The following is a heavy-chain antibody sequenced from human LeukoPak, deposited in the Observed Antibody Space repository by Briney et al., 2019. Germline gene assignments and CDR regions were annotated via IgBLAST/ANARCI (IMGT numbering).Heavy chain of an antibody. J-gene: IGHJ4*02. CDR3: ASSVLRYFDGDDY. CDR2: IIPILGTA. CDR1: GGTFSSYA. D-gene: IGHD3-9*01. V-gene: IGHV1-69*13. Sequence: ASVKVSCKASGGTFSSYAISWVRQAPGQGLEWMGGIIPILGTANYAQKFQGRVTITADESTSTAYMELSSLRSEDTAVYYCASSVLRYFDGDDYWGQGTLVTVSS.